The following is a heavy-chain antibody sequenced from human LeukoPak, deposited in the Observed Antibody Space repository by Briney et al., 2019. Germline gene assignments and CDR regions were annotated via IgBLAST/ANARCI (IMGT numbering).Heavy chain of an antibody. CDR1: GGSISSYY. CDR3: ARVGARGIDY. D-gene: IGHD3-16*01. Sequence: PSETLSLTRTVSGGSISSYYWSWIRQPPGKGLEWIGYIYYSGSTNYNPSLKSRVTISVDTSKNQFSLKLSSVTAADTAVYYCARVGARGIDYWGQGTLVTVSS. CDR2: IYYSGST. V-gene: IGHV4-59*01. J-gene: IGHJ4*02.